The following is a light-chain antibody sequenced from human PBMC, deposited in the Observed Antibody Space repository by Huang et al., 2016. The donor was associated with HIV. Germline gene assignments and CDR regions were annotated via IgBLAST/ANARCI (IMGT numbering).Light chain of an antibody. CDR2: GAS. CDR3: QQSYSTLLFT. J-gene: IGKJ3*01. V-gene: IGKV1-39*01. CDR1: QSIKKY. Sequence: DIQMTQSPFSLSASLGVRVTITCRARQSIKKYLKWYQQKPGKAPKLLISGASSLQSEVPSRFSSSGSATDFTLTIISLQPEDFATFYCQQSYSTLLFTFGPGTKVDI.